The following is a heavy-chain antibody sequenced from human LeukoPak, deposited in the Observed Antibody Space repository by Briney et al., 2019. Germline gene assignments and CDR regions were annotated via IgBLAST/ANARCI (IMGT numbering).Heavy chain of an antibody. V-gene: IGHV4-39*07. CDR1: GGSISSSGYF. D-gene: IGHD6-13*01. CDR2: IYYSGNT. CDR3: ARDRVKYSSSWSFDY. Sequence: SETLSLTCTVSGGSISSSGYFWGWIRQPPGKGLEWTGNIYYSGNTYYSPSLKSRITISVDTSKNQFSLKLTSVTAADTAVYYCARDRVKYSSSWSFDYWGQGTLVTVSS. J-gene: IGHJ4*02.